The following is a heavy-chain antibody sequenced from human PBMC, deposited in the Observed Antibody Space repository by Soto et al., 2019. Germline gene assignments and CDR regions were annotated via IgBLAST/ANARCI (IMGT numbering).Heavy chain of an antibody. V-gene: IGHV3-48*01. D-gene: IGHD3-10*01. Sequence: EVQLVESGGGLVQPGGSLRLSCAASGFTFSSYSMNWVRQAPGKGLEWVSYISSSSSTIYYSDSVKGRFTISRDNAKNSLYLQMNSRRAEDTAVYYCARGRPGYGSVSYVGYWGQGTLVTVSS. CDR1: GFTFSSYS. J-gene: IGHJ4*02. CDR3: ARGRPGYGSVSYVGY. CDR2: ISSSSSTI.